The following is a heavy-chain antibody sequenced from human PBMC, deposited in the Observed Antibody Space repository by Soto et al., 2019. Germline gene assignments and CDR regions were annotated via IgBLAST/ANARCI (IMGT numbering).Heavy chain of an antibody. CDR3: ASGGNSYGSGSDYYYYGMDV. J-gene: IGHJ6*02. V-gene: IGHV1-69*06. D-gene: IGHD3-10*01. CDR2: IISIFGTA. CDR1: GGTFSSYA. Sequence: QVQLVQSGAEVKKPGSSVKVSCKASGGTFSSYAISWVRQAPGQGLEWMGGIISIFGTANYAQKFQGRVTITADKSTSTAYMELSSLRSEDTAVYYCASGGNSYGSGSDYYYYGMDVWGQGTTVTVSS.